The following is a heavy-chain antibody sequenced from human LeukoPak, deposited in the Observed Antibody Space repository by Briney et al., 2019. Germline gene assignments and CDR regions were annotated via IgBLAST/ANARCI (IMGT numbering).Heavy chain of an antibody. Sequence: GGSLRLSCATSGFTFDNHVMNWVRQAPGKGLEWVSSISGSGFTYYPDSVKGRFIISRDSSNSTLFLQMNSLRAEDSALYFCAKGSQETPRTMLDAFDMWGQGTVVIVSS. CDR1: GFTFDNHV. CDR3: AKGSQETPRTMLDAFDM. D-gene: IGHD1-14*01. J-gene: IGHJ3*02. CDR2: ISGSGFT. V-gene: IGHV3-23*01.